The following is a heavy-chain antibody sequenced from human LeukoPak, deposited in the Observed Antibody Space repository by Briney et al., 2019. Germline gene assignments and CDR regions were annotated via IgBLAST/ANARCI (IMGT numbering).Heavy chain of an antibody. V-gene: IGHV3-23*01. J-gene: IGHJ4*02. CDR3: AKVSSDTYYYDSSGHVDY. CDR1: GFTFSSYA. D-gene: IGHD3-22*01. Sequence: GGSLRLSCAASGFTFSSYAMSWVRQAPGKGLEWVSAISGSGGSTYYADSVKGRFTISRDNSKNTLYLQMNSLRAEDTAVYYCAKVSSDTYYYDSSGHVDYWGQGTLVTVSS. CDR2: ISGSGGST.